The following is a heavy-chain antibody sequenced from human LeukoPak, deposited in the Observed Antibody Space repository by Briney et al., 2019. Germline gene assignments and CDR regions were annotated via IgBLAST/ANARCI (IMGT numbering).Heavy chain of an antibody. Sequence: PSETLSPTCAVYGGSFSGYYWSWIRQPPGKGLEWIGEINHSGSTNYNPSLKSRVTISVDTSKNQFSLKLSSVTAADTAVYYCARVGPPVLVVYAYWFDPWGQGTLVTVSS. CDR3: ARVGPPVLVVYAYWFDP. CDR2: INHSGST. V-gene: IGHV4-34*01. D-gene: IGHD2-8*02. J-gene: IGHJ5*02. CDR1: GGSFSGYY.